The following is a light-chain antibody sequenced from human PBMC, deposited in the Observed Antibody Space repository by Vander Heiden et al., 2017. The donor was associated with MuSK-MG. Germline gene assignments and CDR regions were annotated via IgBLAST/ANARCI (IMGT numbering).Light chain of an antibody. Sequence: IGMTQSPSSLGVSRGETPTVPCKARQTVFETSVSKDYLAWHQQRPGQPPTFLVYWGSTRESGVPDRFSGSGSGTDFALTISGLQAEDVGHYYCQQYSSVPYTFGQGTKLEIK. J-gene: IGKJ2*01. CDR2: WGS. V-gene: IGKV4-1*01. CDR1: QTVFETSVSKDY. CDR3: QQYSSVPYT.